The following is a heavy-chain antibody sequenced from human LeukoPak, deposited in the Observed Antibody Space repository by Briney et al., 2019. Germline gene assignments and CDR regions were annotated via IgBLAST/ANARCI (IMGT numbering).Heavy chain of an antibody. Sequence: TGGSLRLSCAASGFTFSSYAMHWVRQAPGKGLEWVAVISYDGSNKYYADSVKGRFTISRDNSKNTLYLQMNSLRAEDTAVHYCASGSTVDIVATIKGVLWDYWGQGTLVTVSS. CDR2: ISYDGSNK. J-gene: IGHJ4*02. V-gene: IGHV3-30*04. CDR3: ASGSTVDIVATIKGVLWDY. CDR1: GFTFSSYA. D-gene: IGHD5-12*01.